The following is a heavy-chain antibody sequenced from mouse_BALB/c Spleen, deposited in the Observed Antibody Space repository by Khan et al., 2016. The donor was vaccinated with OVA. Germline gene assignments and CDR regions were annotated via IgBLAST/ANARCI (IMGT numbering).Heavy chain of an antibody. Sequence: QVQLKESGPGPVAPSQSLSITCTISGFSLTSYGVHWVRQPAGKGLEWLVVIWSDGRTTYNSALKSRLSISKDNSKSQVFLKVNRLQTDDTAIYYCARQVYPGYFDVWGAGTTVTVSS. J-gene: IGHJ1*01. CDR1: GFSLTSYG. CDR3: ARQVYPGYFDV. D-gene: IGHD2-1*01. CDR2: IWSDGRT. V-gene: IGHV2-6-1*01.